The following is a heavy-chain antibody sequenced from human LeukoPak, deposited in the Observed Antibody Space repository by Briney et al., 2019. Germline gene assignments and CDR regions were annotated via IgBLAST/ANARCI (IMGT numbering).Heavy chain of an antibody. V-gene: IGHV1-18*01. CDR2: ISAYNGNT. D-gene: IGHD3-9*01. Sequence: ASVKVSCKASGYTFTSYGISWVRQAPGQGLEWMGWISAYNGNTNYAQKLQGRVTITTDTSTSTAYMELRSLRSDDTAVYYCARDISGPDTYYDTLTGYSPFDYWGQGTLVTVSS. J-gene: IGHJ4*02. CDR3: ARDISGPDTYYDTLTGYSPFDY. CDR1: GYTFTSYG.